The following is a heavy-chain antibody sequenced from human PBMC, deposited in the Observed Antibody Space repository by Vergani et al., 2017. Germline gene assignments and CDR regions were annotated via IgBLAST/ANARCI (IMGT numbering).Heavy chain of an antibody. CDR1: GGSISSGDYY. D-gene: IGHD2-15*01. J-gene: IGHJ6*03. CDR2: ISYSVST. CDR3: ARDPLEVVVVAATGGYMDV. V-gene: IGHV4-30-4*01. Sequence: QVQLQESGPGLVKPSQTLSLTCTVSGGSISSGDYYWSWIRQPPGKGLEWIRYISYSVSTYYNPSLKSRVTISVDTSKNQFALKLSSVTAADTAVYYCARDPLEVVVVAATGGYMDVWGKGTTVTVSS.